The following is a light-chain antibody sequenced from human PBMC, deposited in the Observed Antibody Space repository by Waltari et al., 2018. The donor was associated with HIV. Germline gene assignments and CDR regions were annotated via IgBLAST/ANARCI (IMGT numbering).Light chain of an antibody. CDR2: EVS. CDR1: SSDVGSYNL. J-gene: IGLJ1*01. Sequence: QSALTQPASVSGSPGQSITISCTGTSSDVGSYNLVSWYQQHPGKAPKPIIYEVSKRPAVVSNRFSGSKSGNTASLTISGLQAEEEADYYCCSYAGSSTYVFGTGTKVTVL. CDR3: CSYAGSSTYV. V-gene: IGLV2-23*02.